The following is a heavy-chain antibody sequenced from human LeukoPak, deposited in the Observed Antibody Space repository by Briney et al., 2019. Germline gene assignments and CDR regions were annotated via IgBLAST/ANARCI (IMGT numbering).Heavy chain of an antibody. D-gene: IGHD4-17*01. J-gene: IGHJ4*02. V-gene: IGHV3-30*18. CDR2: ISYDGTIK. Sequence: PGRSLRLSCAASGFTFSSYGMHWVRQAPGKGLEWVALISYDGTIKYYADSVKGRFTISRDNSKNTLYLQMNSLRAEDTAVYYCAKDRGDYGYYFDYWGQGTLVTVSS. CDR3: AKDRGDYGYYFDY. CDR1: GFTFSSYG.